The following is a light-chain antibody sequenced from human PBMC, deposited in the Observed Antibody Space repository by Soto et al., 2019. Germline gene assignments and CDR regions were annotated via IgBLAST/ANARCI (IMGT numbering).Light chain of an antibody. CDR1: QSVLYSSNNKNY. J-gene: IGKJ1*01. Sequence: DIVMTQSPDSLAVSLGERATINCKSSQSVLYSSNNKNYLAWYQQKPGQPPKLLIYWASTRESGVPDGFSGSGSGTDFTLTISRLQAEDVAVYYCQQYYSPWTFGQGTKVEIK. CDR2: WAS. CDR3: QQYYSPWT. V-gene: IGKV4-1*01.